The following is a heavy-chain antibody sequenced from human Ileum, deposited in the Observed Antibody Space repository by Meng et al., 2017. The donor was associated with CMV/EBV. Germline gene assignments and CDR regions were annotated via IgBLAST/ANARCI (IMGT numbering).Heavy chain of an antibody. CDR3: ARDGLSGRYFDY. J-gene: IGHJ4*02. Sequence: QVPLVQSGPELKKPGASLTVSCRISGYSFTSNNIIWVRQAPGQGPEWMGWIDTNTGNPTYAQDFTGRFVFSLDTSVNTAYLQISSLKAEDTAVYYCARDGLSGRYFDYWGQGTLVTVSS. D-gene: IGHD1-26*01. CDR1: GYSFTSNN. CDR2: IDTNTGNP. V-gene: IGHV7-4-1*02.